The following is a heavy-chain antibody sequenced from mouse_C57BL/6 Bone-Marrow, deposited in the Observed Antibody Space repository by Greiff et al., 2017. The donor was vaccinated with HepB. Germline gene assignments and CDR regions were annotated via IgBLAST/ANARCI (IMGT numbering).Heavy chain of an antibody. CDR2: ISYDGSN. CDR1: GYSITSGYY. CDR3: ARTGNFDY. D-gene: IGHD4-1*01. Sequence: DVQLQESGPGLVKPSQSLSLTCSVTGYSITSGYYWNWIRQFPGNKLEWMGYISYDGSNNYNPSLKNRISITRDTSKNQFFLKLNSVTTEDTATYYCARTGNFDYWGQGTTLTVSS. J-gene: IGHJ2*01. V-gene: IGHV3-6*01.